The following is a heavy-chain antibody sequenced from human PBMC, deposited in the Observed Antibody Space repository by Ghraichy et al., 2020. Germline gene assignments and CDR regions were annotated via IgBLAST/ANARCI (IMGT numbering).Heavy chain of an antibody. D-gene: IGHD2-15*01. Sequence: ASVKVSCKASGYTFTSYGISWVRQAPGQGLEWMGWISAYNGNTNYAQKLQGRVTMTTDTSTSTAYMELRSLRSDDTAVYYCARQGALGGSCYSQPYYYYYGMDVWGQGTTVTVSS. CDR3: ARQGALGGSCYSQPYYYYYGMDV. J-gene: IGHJ6*02. CDR2: ISAYNGNT. V-gene: IGHV1-18*01. CDR1: GYTFTSYG.